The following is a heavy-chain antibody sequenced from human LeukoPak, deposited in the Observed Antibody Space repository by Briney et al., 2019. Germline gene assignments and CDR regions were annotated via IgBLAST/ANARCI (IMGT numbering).Heavy chain of an antibody. D-gene: IGHD2-15*01. CDR3: ARDSREWRYFDY. CDR2: ISYDGSNK. Sequence: GGSLRLSCAASGFTFSSYAMHWVRQAPGKGLEWVAVISYDGSNKYYADSVKGRFTTSRDNSKNTLYLQMNSLRAEDTAVYYCARDSREWRYFDYWGQGTLVTVSS. V-gene: IGHV3-30-3*01. J-gene: IGHJ4*02. CDR1: GFTFSSYA.